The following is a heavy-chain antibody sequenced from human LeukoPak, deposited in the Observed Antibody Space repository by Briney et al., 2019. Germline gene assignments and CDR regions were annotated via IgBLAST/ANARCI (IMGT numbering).Heavy chain of an antibody. CDR1: GYTFMNYY. J-gene: IGHJ4*02. CDR2: VNPSGGST. V-gene: IGHV1-46*01. Sequence: ASVKVSCKAPGYTFMNYYMHWVRRAPGQGLEWMGIVNPSGGSTSYAQKFQGRVTMTRDTPTSTVYMELSSLRSDDTAIYFCARATVVMYYFHYWGLGTLVTVSS. D-gene: IGHD4-23*01. CDR3: ARATVVMYYFHY.